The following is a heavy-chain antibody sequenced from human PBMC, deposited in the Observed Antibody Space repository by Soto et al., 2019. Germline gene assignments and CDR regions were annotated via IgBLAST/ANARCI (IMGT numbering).Heavy chain of an antibody. CDR1: GGSISSGGYY. V-gene: IGHV4-31*03. CDR2: IYYSGST. CDR3: ARRLSASGVAYFDY. D-gene: IGHD2-21*02. Sequence: LSLTCTVSGGSISSGGYYWSWIRQHPGKGLEWIGYIYYSGSTYYNPSLKSRVTISVDTSKNQFSLKLSSVTAADTAVYYCARRLSASGVAYFDYWGQGTLVTVSS. J-gene: IGHJ4*02.